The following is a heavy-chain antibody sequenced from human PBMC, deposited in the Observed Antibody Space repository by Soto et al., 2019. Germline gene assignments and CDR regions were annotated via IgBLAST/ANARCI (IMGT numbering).Heavy chain of an antibody. V-gene: IGHV4-30-4*01. J-gene: IGHJ3*02. CDR1: GGSISSGDYY. CDR3: AKETYYYDSSGYYYRGAFDI. Sequence: SETLSLTCTASGGSISSGDYYWSWIRQTPGKGLEWIGYIYYSGSTYYNPSLKSRVTISVDTSKNQFSLKLSSVTAADTAVYYCAKETYYYDSSGYYYRGAFDIWGQGTMVTVSS. D-gene: IGHD3-22*01. CDR2: IYYSGST.